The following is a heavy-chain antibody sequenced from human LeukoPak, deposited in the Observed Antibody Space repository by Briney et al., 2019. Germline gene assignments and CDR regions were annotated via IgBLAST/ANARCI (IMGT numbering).Heavy chain of an antibody. CDR3: ANFGAGTPVDY. CDR2: INQDGSEE. D-gene: IGHD6-13*01. Sequence: GGSLRLSCATSGFIFSNYWMNWVRQTPGKGLEWVANINQDGSEENYVDPVKGRFTISRDNAKNSLYLQMNSLRAEDTAVYYCANFGAGTPVDYWGQGTLVTVSS. V-gene: IGHV3-7*01. J-gene: IGHJ4*02. CDR1: GFIFSNYW.